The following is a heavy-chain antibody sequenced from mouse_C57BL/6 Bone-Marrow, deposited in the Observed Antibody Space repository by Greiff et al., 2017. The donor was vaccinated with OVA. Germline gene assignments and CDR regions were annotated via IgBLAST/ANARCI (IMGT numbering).Heavy chain of an antibody. CDR1: GFTFSSYA. J-gene: IGHJ2*01. Sequence: EVQRVESGGGLVKPGGSLKLSCAASGFTFSSYAMSWVRQTPEKRLEWVATISDGGSYTYYPDNVKGRFTISRDNAKNNLYLQMSHLKSEDTAMYYCARERGYDYEGDYWGQGTTHTVSS. CDR3: ARERGYDYEGDY. CDR2: ISDGGSYT. V-gene: IGHV5-4*01. D-gene: IGHD2-4*01.